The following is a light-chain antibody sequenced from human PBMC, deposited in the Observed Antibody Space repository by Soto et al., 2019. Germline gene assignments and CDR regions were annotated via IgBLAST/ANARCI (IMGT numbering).Light chain of an antibody. CDR1: ESIGNY. CDR3: RWRSDWPPRRT. CDR2: DAS. Sequence: EVVLTQSPATLSLSPGERATLSCRASESIGNYLAWDQQKLGQAPKLLIYDASHRAIVIPGRFSGDGSGTDFTLTISSLEAEDFAVYYCRWRSDWPPRRTFGGGTKVEIK. V-gene: IGKV3-11*01. J-gene: IGKJ4*01.